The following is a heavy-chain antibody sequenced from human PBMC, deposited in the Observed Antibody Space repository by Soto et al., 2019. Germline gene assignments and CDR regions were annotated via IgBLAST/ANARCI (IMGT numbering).Heavy chain of an antibody. J-gene: IGHJ4*02. CDR3: ARHAVHSSGFIEY. Sequence: PSETLSLTCTVSGGSISSSSYYWGWIRQPPGKGLEWIGSIYYSGSTYYNPSLKSRVTISVDTSKNQFSLKLSSVTAADTAVYYCARHAVHSSGFIEYWGQGTLVTLSS. CDR2: IYYSGST. V-gene: IGHV4-39*01. D-gene: IGHD6-19*01. CDR1: GGSISSSSYY.